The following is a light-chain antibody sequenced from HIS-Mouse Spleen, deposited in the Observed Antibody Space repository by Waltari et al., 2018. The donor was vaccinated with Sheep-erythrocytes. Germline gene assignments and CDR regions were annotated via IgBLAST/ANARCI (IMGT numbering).Light chain of an antibody. CDR2: AAS. CDR1: QGISSY. J-gene: IGKJ3*01. V-gene: IGKV1-9*01. CDR3: QQLNSYPFT. Sequence: DIQLTQSPSFLSASVGDRVTITCRASQGISSYLAWYHQKPGKAPKLLIYAASTLQSRVPSRFSGSGSGTEFTLTISSLQPEDFATYYCQQLNSYPFTVGPGTKVDI.